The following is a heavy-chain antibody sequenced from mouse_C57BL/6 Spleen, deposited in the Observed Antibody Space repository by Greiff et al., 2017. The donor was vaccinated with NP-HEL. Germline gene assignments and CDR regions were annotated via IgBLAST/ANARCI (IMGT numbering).Heavy chain of an antibody. CDR2: IDPETGGT. CDR1: GYTFTDYE. D-gene: IGHD2-3*01. J-gene: IGHJ3*01. Sequence: VKLMESGAELVRPGASVTLSCKASGYTFTDYEMHWVKQTPVHGLEWIGAIDPETGGTAYNQKFKGKAILTADKSSSTAYMELRSLTSEDSAVYYCTRDDGYQAWFAYWGQGTLVTVSA. V-gene: IGHV1-15*01. CDR3: TRDDGYQAWFAY.